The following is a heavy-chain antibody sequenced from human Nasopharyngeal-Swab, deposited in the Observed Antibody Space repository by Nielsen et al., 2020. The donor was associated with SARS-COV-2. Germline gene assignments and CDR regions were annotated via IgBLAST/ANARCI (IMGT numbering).Heavy chain of an antibody. J-gene: IGHJ4*02. CDR2: INHSGST. V-gene: IGHV4-34*01. Sequence: SETLSLTCAVYGGSFSGYYWSWIRQPPGKGLEWIGEINHSGSTNYNPSLKSRVTISVDTSKNQFSLKLNSVTAADTAVYYCARGRSRFGYCSGGSCYSFDYWGQGTLVTVSS. CDR1: GGSFSGYY. CDR3: ARGRSRFGYCSGGSCYSFDY. D-gene: IGHD2-15*01.